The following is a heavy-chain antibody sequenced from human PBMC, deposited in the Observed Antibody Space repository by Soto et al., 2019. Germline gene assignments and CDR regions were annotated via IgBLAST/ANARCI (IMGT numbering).Heavy chain of an antibody. V-gene: IGHV3-23*01. CDR1: GFTFSTYA. Sequence: EVQLLESGGKLVQPGGSLTLSCAASGFTFSTYAMAWVRQAPGKGLEWVSGVSASGLNTDYADPVKGRFYISRDNSKNTVSLHMNSLTAEDTALYYCAKARPRRTSGYCFDYWGQGTPVTVSS. CDR2: VSASGLNT. D-gene: IGHD1-1*01. J-gene: IGHJ4*02. CDR3: AKARPRRTSGYCFDY.